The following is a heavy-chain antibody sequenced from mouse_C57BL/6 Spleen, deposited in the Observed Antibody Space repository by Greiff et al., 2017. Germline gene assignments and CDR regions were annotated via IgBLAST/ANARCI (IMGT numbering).Heavy chain of an antibody. CDR1: GYSFTDYN. CDR3: ARFITTVVAFDD. CDR2: INPNYGTT. V-gene: IGHV1-39*01. D-gene: IGHD1-1*01. J-gene: IGHJ2*01. Sequence: VQLKESGPELVKPGASVKISCKASGYSFTDYNMNWVKQSNGKSLEWIGVINPNYGTTSYNQKFKGKATLTVDQSSSTAYVQLNSLTSEDSAVYYCARFITTVVAFDDWGQGTTLTVSS.